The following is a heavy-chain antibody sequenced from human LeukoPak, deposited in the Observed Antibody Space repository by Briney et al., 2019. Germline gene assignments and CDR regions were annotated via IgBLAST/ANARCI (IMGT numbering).Heavy chain of an antibody. Sequence: GGSLRLSCAASGFTFSSNSMNWVRQAPGKGLEWVSYISSTGGTIYYADSMKGRFTISRDNSRNTLYLHMHSLRAEDTAVYYCARDGGLYSVVRGADYNCFDHWGQGTLVSVS. CDR2: ISSTGGTI. J-gene: IGHJ5*02. D-gene: IGHD3-10*01. CDR3: ARDGGLYSVVRGADYNCFDH. V-gene: IGHV3-48*01. CDR1: GFTFSSNS.